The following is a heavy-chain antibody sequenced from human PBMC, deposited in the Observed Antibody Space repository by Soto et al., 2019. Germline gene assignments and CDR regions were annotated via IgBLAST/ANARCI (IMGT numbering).Heavy chain of an antibody. Sequence: QIQLVQSGAEVKKPGASVKVSCRASGYTFTGYYLHWVRQAPGQGLEWMGWGNPLSGDTNYAQKFQDRVIMTRDRSITTVHLELSRLRSDDTAVYYCAREEGFRITMDRGRWFDPWGQGTLVTVSS. V-gene: IGHV1-2*02. CDR2: GNPLSGDT. D-gene: IGHD3-10*01. CDR1: GYTFTGYY. CDR3: AREEGFRITMDRGRWFDP. J-gene: IGHJ5*02.